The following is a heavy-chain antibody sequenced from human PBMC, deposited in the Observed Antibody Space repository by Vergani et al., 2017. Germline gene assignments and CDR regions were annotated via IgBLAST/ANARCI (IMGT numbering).Heavy chain of an antibody. D-gene: IGHD2-2*01. CDR1: GGTFSIYA. CDR3: ARGEDCSSTSCYAGIWGFDI. CDR2: IIPIFGTA. V-gene: IGHV1-69*01. Sequence: QVQLVQSGAEVKKPGSSVKVSCKASGGTFSIYAISWVRQAPGQGLEWMGGIIPIFGTANYAQKFQGRVTITADESTSTAYMELSSLRSEDTAVYYCARGEDCSSTSCYAGIWGFDIWGQGTMVTVSS. J-gene: IGHJ3*02.